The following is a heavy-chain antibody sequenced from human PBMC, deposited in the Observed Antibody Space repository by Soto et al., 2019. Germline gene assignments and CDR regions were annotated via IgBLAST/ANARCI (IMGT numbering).Heavy chain of an antibody. CDR1: GFTFNNFA. CDR2: ISGTGGST. D-gene: IGHD2-21*01. J-gene: IGHJ4*02. V-gene: IGHV3-23*01. CDR3: AKTSSASERDSPGW. Sequence: GGSLILSCAASGFTFNNFAMNWVRQVPGKGLEWVAAISGTGGSTFYSDSLGGRFTISRDNSKNILFLQMKSLKAGDTAVYYCAKTSSASERDSPGWWGQGTLVTVSS.